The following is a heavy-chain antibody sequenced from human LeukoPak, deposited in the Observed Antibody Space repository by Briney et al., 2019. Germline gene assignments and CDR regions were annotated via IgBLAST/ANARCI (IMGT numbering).Heavy chain of an antibody. CDR1: GGSFSGYY. CDR3: ARVGPNCSSTSCYSAFDY. D-gene: IGHD2-2*01. V-gene: IGHV4-34*01. Sequence: SETLSLTCAVYGGSFSGYYWSWIRQPPGKGLEWIGEINHSGSTNYNPSLKSRVTISVDTSKNQFSLKLSSVTAADTAVYYCARVGPNCSSTSCYSAFDYWGQGTLVTVSS. CDR2: INHSGST. J-gene: IGHJ4*02.